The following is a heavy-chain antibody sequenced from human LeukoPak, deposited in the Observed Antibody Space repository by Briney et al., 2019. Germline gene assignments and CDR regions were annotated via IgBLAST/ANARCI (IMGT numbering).Heavy chain of an antibody. CDR2: ISSSSSYI. Sequence: GGSLRLSCAASGFTFSSYSMNWVRRAPGKGLEWVSSISSSSSYIYYADSVKGRSTISRDNAKNSLYLQMNSLRAEDTAVYYCARHTVTTRAFDYWGQGTLVTVSS. CDR1: GFTFSSYS. CDR3: ARHTVTTRAFDY. J-gene: IGHJ4*02. D-gene: IGHD4-17*01. V-gene: IGHV3-21*01.